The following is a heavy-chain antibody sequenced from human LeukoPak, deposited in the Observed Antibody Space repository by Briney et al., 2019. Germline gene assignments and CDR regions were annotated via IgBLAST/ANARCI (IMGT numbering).Heavy chain of an antibody. CDR2: ISWNSGSI. CDR1: GFTFDDYA. CDR3: ARVRGVISFFDY. Sequence: GGSLRLSCAASGFTFDDYAMHWVRQAPGKGLEWVSGISWNSGSIGYADSVKGRFTISRDNAKNSLYLQMNSLRAEDTAVYYCARVRGVISFFDYWGQGTLVTVSS. J-gene: IGHJ4*02. V-gene: IGHV3-9*01. D-gene: IGHD3-10*01.